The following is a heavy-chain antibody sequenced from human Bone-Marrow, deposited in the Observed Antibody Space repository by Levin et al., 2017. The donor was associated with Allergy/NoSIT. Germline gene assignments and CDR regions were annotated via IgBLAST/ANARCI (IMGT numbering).Heavy chain of an antibody. CDR3: AKDRIVSAVAADAFDI. Sequence: SETLSLTCTVSGGSISRYYWSWIRQPAGKSLEWIGRIYPNGLANYNPSPKSRVTISLDASNNQLSLRLSSVTAADTAVYYCAKDRIVSAVAADAFDIWGQGTVVTVSS. J-gene: IGHJ3*02. CDR2: IYPNGLA. CDR1: GGSISRYY. D-gene: IGHD2-21*01. V-gene: IGHV4-4*07.